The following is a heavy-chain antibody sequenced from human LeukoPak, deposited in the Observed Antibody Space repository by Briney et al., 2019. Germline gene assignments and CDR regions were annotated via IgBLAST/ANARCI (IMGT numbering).Heavy chain of an antibody. D-gene: IGHD3-16*01. CDR1: GYTFTSYY. CDR2: INPSGGST. CDR3: AREGALGAFDI. Sequence: ASVKVSCKASGYTFTSYYMHWVRQAPGQGLEWMGIINPSGGSTSYAQKFQGRVTMTRDTSISIAYMELSRLRSDDTAVYYCAREGALGAFDIWGQGTMVTVSS. V-gene: IGHV1-46*01. J-gene: IGHJ3*02.